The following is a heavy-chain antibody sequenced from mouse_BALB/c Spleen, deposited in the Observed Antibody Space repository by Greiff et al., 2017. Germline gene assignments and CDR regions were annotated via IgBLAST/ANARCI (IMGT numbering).Heavy chain of an antibody. Sequence: VQGVESGPGLVAPSQSLSITCTVSGFSLTSYGVHWVRQPPGKGLEWLGVIWAGGSTNYNSALMSRLSISKDNSKSQVFLKMNSLQTDDTAMYYCARYSIGYAMDDWGQGTSGTVAS. J-gene: IGHJ4*01. V-gene: IGHV2-9*02. CDR2: IWAGGST. CDR3: ARYSIGYAMDD. CDR1: GFSLTSYG.